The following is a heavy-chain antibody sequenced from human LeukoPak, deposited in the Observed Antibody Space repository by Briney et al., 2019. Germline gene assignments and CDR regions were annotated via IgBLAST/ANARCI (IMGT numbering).Heavy chain of an antibody. J-gene: IGHJ4*02. D-gene: IGHD5-12*01. CDR3: AKATDIVATTYFDY. V-gene: IGHV3-23*01. CDR1: GFTFSSYS. CDR2: ISGSGGST. Sequence: TGGSLRLSCAASGFTFSSYSMNWVRQAPGKGLEWVSAISGSGGSTYYADSVKGRFTISRDNSKNTLYLQMNSLRAEDTAVYYCAKATDIVATTYFDYWGQGTLVTVSS.